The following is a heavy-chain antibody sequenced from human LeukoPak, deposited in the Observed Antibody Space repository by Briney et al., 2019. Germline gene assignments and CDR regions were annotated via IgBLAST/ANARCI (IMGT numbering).Heavy chain of an antibody. CDR1: GFTFSSYS. D-gene: IGHD3-10*01. CDR2: ISSSSSYI. Sequence: GGSLRLSCAASGFTFSSYSMNWVRQAPGKGLEWVSSISSSSSYIYYADSVKGRFTISRDNAKNSLYLQMNSLRAEDTAVYYCARGGEEDTVADVLLWFGGLPPLYYYYYGTDVWGQGTTVTVSS. J-gene: IGHJ6*02. V-gene: IGHV3-21*01. CDR3: ARGGEEDTVADVLLWFGGLPPLYYYYYGTDV.